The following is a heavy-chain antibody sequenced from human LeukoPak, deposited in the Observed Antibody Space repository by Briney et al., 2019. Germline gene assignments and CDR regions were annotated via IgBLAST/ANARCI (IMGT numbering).Heavy chain of an antibody. J-gene: IGHJ6*02. D-gene: IGHD6-13*01. CDR2: ISWNGGFI. V-gene: IGHV3-9*01. CDR1: GFKFEDHG. Sequence: PGKSLRLSCLVFGFKFEDHGIHWVRQVPGKGLEWVSGISWNGGFIGYAESVKGRFTVSRDNAKNSVYLQMTSLRVEDTAFYYCARDRSSSWPYGMDEWGPGTAVTVSS. CDR3: ARDRSSSWPYGMDE.